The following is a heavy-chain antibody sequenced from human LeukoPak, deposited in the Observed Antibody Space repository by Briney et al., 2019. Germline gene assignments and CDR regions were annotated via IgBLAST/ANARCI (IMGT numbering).Heavy chain of an antibody. CDR2: INPNSGGT. V-gene: IGHV1-2*02. CDR3: AREPSNCSGGSCFNWFDP. Sequence: ASVKVSCKASGYTFTGYCMHWVRQAPGQGLEWMGWINPNSGGTNYAQKFQGRVTMTRDTSISTAYMELSRLRSDDTAVYYCAREPSNCSGGSCFNWFDPWGQGTLVTVSS. CDR1: GYTFTGYC. J-gene: IGHJ5*02. D-gene: IGHD2-15*01.